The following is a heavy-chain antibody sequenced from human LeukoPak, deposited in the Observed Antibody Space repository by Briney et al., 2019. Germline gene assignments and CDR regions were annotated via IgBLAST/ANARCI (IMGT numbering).Heavy chain of an antibody. CDR3: ARGRYYGSGSASGYNWSDP. V-gene: IGHV4-59*01. J-gene: IGHJ5*02. CDR1: GGSISSYY. Sequence: SETLSLTCTVSGGSISSYYWSWIRQPPGKGLEWIGYIYYSGSTNYNPSLKSRVTISVDTSKNQFSLKLSSVTAADTAVYYCARGRYYGSGSASGYNWSDPWGQGTLVTVSS. D-gene: IGHD3-10*01. CDR2: IYYSGST.